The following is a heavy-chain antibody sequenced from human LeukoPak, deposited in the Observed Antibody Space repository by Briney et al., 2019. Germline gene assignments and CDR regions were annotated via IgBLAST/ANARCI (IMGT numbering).Heavy chain of an antibody. V-gene: IGHV3-23*01. CDR1: GFTFSSHA. CDR3: AKGYSGSYYVDY. J-gene: IGHJ4*02. D-gene: IGHD1-26*01. Sequence: GGSLRLSCAASGFTFSSHAMSWVRQAPGKGLEWVSVISGTGDTTYYADSVKGRFTISRDNSKNTLYLQMNSLRAEDTAVYYCAKGYSGSYYVDYWGQGTLVTVSS. CDR2: ISGTGDTT.